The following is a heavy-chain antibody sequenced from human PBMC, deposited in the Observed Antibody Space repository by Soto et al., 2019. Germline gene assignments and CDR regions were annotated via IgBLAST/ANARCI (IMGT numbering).Heavy chain of an antibody. Sequence: QLQLQESGPGLVKPSETLSLSCSVSGDSTSNSNYYWGWIRQPPGRGLEWVGSIDYYGNTYYNPSVKSRVSLSVDASKGQFSVRLTSVTAADTAVYYCVRGGKYRLQETYYFDYWGQGALVTVSS. CDR3: VRGGKYRLQETYYFDY. CDR1: GDSTSNSNYY. J-gene: IGHJ4*02. D-gene: IGHD4-4*01. V-gene: IGHV4-39*01. CDR2: IDYYGNT.